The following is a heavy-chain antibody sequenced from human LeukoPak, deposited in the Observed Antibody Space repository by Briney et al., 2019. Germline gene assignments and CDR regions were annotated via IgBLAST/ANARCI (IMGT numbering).Heavy chain of an antibody. CDR3: TRLGPGIAVAGSDY. Sequence: GGSLRLSCAASGFTFSGSAMHWVRQASGKGLEWVGRIRSKANSYAAAYAASVKGRFTISRDDSKNTAYLQMNSLKTEDTAVYYCTRLGPGIAVAGSDYWGQGTLVTVSS. J-gene: IGHJ4*02. CDR2: IRSKANSYAA. CDR1: GFTFSGSA. V-gene: IGHV3-73*01. D-gene: IGHD6-19*01.